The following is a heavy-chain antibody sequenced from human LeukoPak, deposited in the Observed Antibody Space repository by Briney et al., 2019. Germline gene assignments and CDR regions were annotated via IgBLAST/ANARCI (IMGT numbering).Heavy chain of an antibody. Sequence: GASVKVSCKASGYTFTSYDINWVRQATGQGLEWMGWMNPNSGNTGYAQKFQGRDTITRNTSISTAYMELSSLRSEDTAVYYCARVFRRRVLGYNWFDPWGQGTLVTVSS. V-gene: IGHV1-8*03. CDR3: ARVFRRRVLGYNWFDP. CDR2: MNPNSGNT. J-gene: IGHJ5*02. CDR1: GYTFTSYD. D-gene: IGHD2-21*01.